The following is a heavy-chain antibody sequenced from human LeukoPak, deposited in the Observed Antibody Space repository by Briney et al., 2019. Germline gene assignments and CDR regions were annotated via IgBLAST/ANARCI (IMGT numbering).Heavy chain of an antibody. D-gene: IGHD5-24*01. J-gene: IGHJ3*01. CDR3: ARALDGYRYAFDF. CDR2: IYYSGST. V-gene: IGHV4-59*01. Sequence: SETLSLTCTASGDSISSYYWSWIRQPPRKGLEWIGYIYYSGSTNYNPSLKSRVTISVDTSKNQFSLKLSSVTAADTAVYYCARALDGYRYAFDFWGQGTMVTVSS. CDR1: GDSISSYY.